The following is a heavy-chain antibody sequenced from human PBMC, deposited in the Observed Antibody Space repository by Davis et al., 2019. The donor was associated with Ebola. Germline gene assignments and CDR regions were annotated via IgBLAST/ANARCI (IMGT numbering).Heavy chain of an antibody. CDR1: GGSISSYY. D-gene: IGHD3-3*01. Sequence: SETLSLTCTVSGGSISSYYWSWIRQPPGKGLEWIGYIYYSGSTNYNPSLKSRVTISVDKSKNQFSLKLSSVTAADTAVYYCARDVRYFDYWGQGTLVTVSS. CDR2: IYYSGST. J-gene: IGHJ4*02. V-gene: IGHV4-59*01. CDR3: ARDVRYFDY.